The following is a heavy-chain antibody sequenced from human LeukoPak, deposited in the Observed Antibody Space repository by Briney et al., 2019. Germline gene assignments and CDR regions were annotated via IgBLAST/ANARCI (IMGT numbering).Heavy chain of an antibody. CDR2: IKGDESAR. CDR1: GFTFSTYW. Sequence: GGSLRRSCAASGFTFSTYWMAWVRQAPGKGLEWVANIKGDESARHQADSVKGRFTISRDNAKKSVYLQMSSLRGEDTAVYYCARDVGGSLDYWGQGTLVTVSS. V-gene: IGHV3-7*01. D-gene: IGHD1-26*01. CDR3: ARDVGGSLDY. J-gene: IGHJ4*02.